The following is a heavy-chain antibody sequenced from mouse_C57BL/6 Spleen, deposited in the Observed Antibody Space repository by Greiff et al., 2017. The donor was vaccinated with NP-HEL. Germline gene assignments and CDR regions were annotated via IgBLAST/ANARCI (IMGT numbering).Heavy chain of an antibody. CDR1: GYTFTSYG. V-gene: IGHV1-81*01. CDR2: IYPRSGNT. CDR3: ASPFYYDYDWFAY. D-gene: IGHD2-4*01. J-gene: IGHJ3*01. Sequence: VQLQQSGAELARPGASVKLSCKASGYTFTSYGISWVKQRTGQGLEWIGEIYPRSGNTYYNEKFKGKATLTADKSSSTAYMELRSLTSEDSAVYVCASPFYYDYDWFAYWGQGTLVTVSA.